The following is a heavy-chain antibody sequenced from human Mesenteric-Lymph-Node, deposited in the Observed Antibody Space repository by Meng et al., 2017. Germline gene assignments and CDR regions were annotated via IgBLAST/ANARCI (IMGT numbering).Heavy chain of an antibody. V-gene: IGHV1-18*01. J-gene: IGHJ3*02. CDR1: GYTFTSYG. CDR3: ANRIGYYDSSGYYENAFDI. Sequence: ASVKVSCKASGYTFTSYGISWVRQAPGQGLEWMGWISAYNGNTNYAQKLQGRVTMTTDTSTSTAYMELRSLRSDDTAVYYCANRIGYYDSSGYYENAFDIWGQGTMVTVSS. D-gene: IGHD3-22*01. CDR2: ISAYNGNT.